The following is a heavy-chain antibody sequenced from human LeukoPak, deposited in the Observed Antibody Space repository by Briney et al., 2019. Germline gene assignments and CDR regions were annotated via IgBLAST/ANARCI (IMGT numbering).Heavy chain of an antibody. CDR3: TRGGGVGATIVHKWFES. V-gene: IGHV1-2*02. CDR2: VSPDGVGT. Sequence: GASVKVSCKASGYTFTDYYIHWVRQAPGQGLEWVGWVSPDGVGTNSAQKFHGRVAMTGDTAINTVHMELSDLRSDDTAVYYCTRGGGVGATIVHKWFESWGQGTLVTVSS. D-gene: IGHD1-26*01. CDR1: GYTFTDYY. J-gene: IGHJ5*01.